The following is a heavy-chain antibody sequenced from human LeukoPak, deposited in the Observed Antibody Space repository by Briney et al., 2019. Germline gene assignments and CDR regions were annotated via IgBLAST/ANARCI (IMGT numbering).Heavy chain of an antibody. V-gene: IGHV1-69*04. D-gene: IGHD1-1*01. Sequence: GASVKVSCKASGDTFGNYAINWVRQAPGQGLEWMGRIIPIVPITNYAQKFQGRVTITADKSTPTAYLELSSLSSEDTAVYYCARDPKVLVVPDRRNDRNDPWGQGTLVTVSS. J-gene: IGHJ5*02. CDR3: ARDPKVLVVPDRRNDRNDP. CDR1: GDTFGNYA. CDR2: IIPIVPIT.